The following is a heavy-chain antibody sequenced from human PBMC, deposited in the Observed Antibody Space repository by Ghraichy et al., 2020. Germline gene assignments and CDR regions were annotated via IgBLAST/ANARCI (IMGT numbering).Heavy chain of an antibody. CDR2: INHSGST. CDR3: ARGRGRGCDFDY. CDR1: GGSFSGYY. Sequence: SETLSLTCAVYGGSFSGYYWSWIRQPPGKGLEWIGEINHSGSTNYNPSLKSRVTISVDTSKNQFSLKLSSVTAADTAVYYCARGRGRGCDFDYWGQGTLVTVSS. D-gene: IGHD2-15*01. J-gene: IGHJ4*02. V-gene: IGHV4-34*01.